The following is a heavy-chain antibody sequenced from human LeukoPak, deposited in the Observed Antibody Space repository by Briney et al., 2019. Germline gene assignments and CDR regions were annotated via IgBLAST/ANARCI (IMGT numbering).Heavy chain of an antibody. CDR2: ISPNSGGT. Sequence: ASVKLSCKASGYAFTVYYMHWVRDAPGQGHEWVGWISPNSGGTNYAQKFQGRVTMTRDTSISTAYMELSRLRSDDTAVYYCARDYVGDNWFDPWGQGTLVTVSS. CDR1: GYAFTVYY. CDR3: ARDYVGDNWFDP. V-gene: IGHV1-2*02. J-gene: IGHJ5*02. D-gene: IGHD3-16*01.